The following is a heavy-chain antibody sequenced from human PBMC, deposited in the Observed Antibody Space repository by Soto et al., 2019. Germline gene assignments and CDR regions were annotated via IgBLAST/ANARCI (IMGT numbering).Heavy chain of an antibody. D-gene: IGHD2-15*01. Sequence: QVQLVQSGAEVKKPGSSVKVSCQAAGGTFNTYSINWVRQAPGQGLEWMGRFIPIVGIAKYAQKFQGRVAINADKSTKTAYIMEVNSLRPEDTAIYYCARAMVVGATGAFDIWGQGTMVTVSS. CDR1: GGTFNTYS. CDR3: ARAMVVGATGAFDI. CDR2: FIPIVGIA. J-gene: IGHJ3*02. V-gene: IGHV1-69*02.